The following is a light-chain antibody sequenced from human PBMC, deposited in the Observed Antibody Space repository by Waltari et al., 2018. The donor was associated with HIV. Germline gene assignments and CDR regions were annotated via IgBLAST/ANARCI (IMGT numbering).Light chain of an antibody. CDR2: RVS. Sequence: QSTLTQPASVSGSPGQSITVSCTGSDTDIATFNYVSWYQQHPGQAPKLIIYRVSFLPSGIPSRFSASKSGTTASLTIAGLQPEDEAHYYCSSLASTNTIVFGGGTLVTVL. V-gene: IGLV2-14*03. CDR3: SSLASTNTIV. J-gene: IGLJ2*01. CDR1: DTDIATFNY.